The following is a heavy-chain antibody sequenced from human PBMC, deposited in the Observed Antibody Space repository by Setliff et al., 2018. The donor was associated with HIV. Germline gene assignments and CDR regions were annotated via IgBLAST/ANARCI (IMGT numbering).Heavy chain of an antibody. CDR3: ALDYYDSRGRFRTGEF. CDR2: IDWDDDK. CDR1: GDFFSSDYYW. V-gene: IGHV2-70*16. Sequence: TLSLTCTVSGDFFSSDYYWGWIRQSPGKALEWLARIDWDDDKFYNTSLKTRLTVSKDTSRNQVVLTMTNMDPLDTATYFCALDYYDSRGRFRTGEFWGQGTLVTSPQ. D-gene: IGHD3-22*01. J-gene: IGHJ4*02.